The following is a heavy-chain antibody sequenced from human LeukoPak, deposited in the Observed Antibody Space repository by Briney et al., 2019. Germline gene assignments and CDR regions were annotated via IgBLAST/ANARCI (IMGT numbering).Heavy chain of an antibody. CDR2: ISSSGSTI. CDR3: AREGYYDFWSGYYDPAFDY. D-gene: IGHD3-3*01. Sequence: PGGSLRLSCAASGFTFSDYYMSWIRQAPGKGLEWVSYISSSGSTIYYADSVKGRFTISRDNAKNSLYLQMNSLRVEDAAVYYCAREGYYDFWSGYYDPAFDYWGQGILVTVSS. V-gene: IGHV3-11*04. CDR1: GFTFSDYY. J-gene: IGHJ4*02.